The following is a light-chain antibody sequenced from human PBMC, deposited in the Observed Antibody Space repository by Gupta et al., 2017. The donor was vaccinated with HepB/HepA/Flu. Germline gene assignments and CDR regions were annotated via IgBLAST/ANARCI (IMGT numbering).Light chain of an antibody. Sequence: QSVLSQPPSASGTPGQRVTIPCSGRSSNIGSNPVNWYQQLPGKAPKVVIYSNDQRPLGVPDRFSGSKSGTSASLAISGLQSEDEADYYCSAWDDSLNGQVVFGGGTRLTVL. CDR3: SAWDDSLNGQVV. V-gene: IGLV1-44*01. J-gene: IGLJ2*01. CDR1: SSNIGSNP. CDR2: SND.